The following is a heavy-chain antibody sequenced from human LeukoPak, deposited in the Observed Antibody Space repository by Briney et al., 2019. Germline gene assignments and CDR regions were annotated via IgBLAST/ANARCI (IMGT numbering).Heavy chain of an antibody. CDR2: IWYDGSNK. CDR3: ARGGYSSGYPVYYYGLGD. D-gene: IGHD5-18*01. J-gene: IGHJ6*02. V-gene: IGHV3-33*01. Sequence: GGSLRLSCAASGFTFSSYGMHWVRQAPGKGLEWVAVIWYDGSNKYYADSVKGRFTISRDNSKNTLYLQMNSLRAEDTAVYYCARGGYSSGYPVYYYGLGDWGQGTTVTFSS. CDR1: GFTFSSYG.